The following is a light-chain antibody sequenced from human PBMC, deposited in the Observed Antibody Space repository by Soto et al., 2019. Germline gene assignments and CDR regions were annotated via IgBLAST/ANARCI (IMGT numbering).Light chain of an antibody. Sequence: IQLTQSPSSLSASVGDRVTITCRASQGISSYLAWYQQKPGKAPKLLIYAASTLQSGVPSRFSGSGSGTDFTLTISSLQSEDFATYYCQQLNSYPSSITFGQGTRLEIK. J-gene: IGKJ5*01. CDR3: QQLNSYPSSIT. CDR2: AAS. V-gene: IGKV1-9*01. CDR1: QGISSY.